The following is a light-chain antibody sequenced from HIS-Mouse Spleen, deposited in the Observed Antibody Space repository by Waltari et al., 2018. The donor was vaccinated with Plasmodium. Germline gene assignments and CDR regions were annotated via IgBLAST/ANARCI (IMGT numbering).Light chain of an antibody. Sequence: QSDLTQPTSASGSPGQSVTITCTGTSRDVGGYHSVSWYQQHPGNAHKLMIYEVSKRPAWVPDRFSGSKSGNTASLTVSGLQAEDEADYYCSSYAGSNNLVFGGGTKLTVL. CDR2: EVS. V-gene: IGLV2-8*01. CDR1: SRDVGGYHS. J-gene: IGLJ2*01. CDR3: SSYAGSNNLV.